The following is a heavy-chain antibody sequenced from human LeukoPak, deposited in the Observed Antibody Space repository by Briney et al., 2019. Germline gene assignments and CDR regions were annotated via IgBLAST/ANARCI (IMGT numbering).Heavy chain of an antibody. CDR3: AKSSGMYSYGTPFDAFDI. CDR2: ISGSGGST. D-gene: IGHD5-18*01. CDR1: GFTFSSYA. V-gene: IGHV3-23*01. Sequence: GGSLRLSCAASGFTFSSYAMSWVRQAPGKGLEWVSAISGSGGSTYYADSVKGRFTISRDNSKNTLYLQMNSLRAEDTAVYYCAKSSGMYSYGTPFDAFDIWGQGTMVTVSS. J-gene: IGHJ3*02.